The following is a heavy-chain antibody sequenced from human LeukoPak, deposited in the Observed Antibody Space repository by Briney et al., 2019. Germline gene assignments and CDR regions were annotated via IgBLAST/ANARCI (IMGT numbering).Heavy chain of an antibody. Sequence: PGRSLRLSCAASGFTFSSYGMHWVRQAPGKGLEWVAVISYDGSNKYYADSVKGRFTISRDNSKNTLYLQMNSLRAEDTAVYYCAGFSGSYYAFEDWGQGTLVTVSS. J-gene: IGHJ4*02. CDR1: GFTFSSYG. CDR3: AGFSGSYYAFED. V-gene: IGHV3-30*03. CDR2: ISYDGSNK. D-gene: IGHD1-26*01.